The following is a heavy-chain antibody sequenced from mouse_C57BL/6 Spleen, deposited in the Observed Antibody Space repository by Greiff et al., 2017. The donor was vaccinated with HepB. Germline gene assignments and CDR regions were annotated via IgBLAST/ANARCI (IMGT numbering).Heavy chain of an antibody. CDR1: GFTFSSYA. V-gene: IGHV5-4*03. D-gene: IGHD2-12*01. Sequence: EVKLVESGGGLVKPGGSLKLSCAASGFTFSSYAMSWVRQTPEKRLEWVATISDGGSYTYYPDNVKGRFTISRDNAKNNQYLQISHLKSEDTAMYYCASTTIVKTDWFAYWGQGTLVTVSA. CDR2: ISDGGSYT. J-gene: IGHJ3*01. CDR3: ASTTIVKTDWFAY.